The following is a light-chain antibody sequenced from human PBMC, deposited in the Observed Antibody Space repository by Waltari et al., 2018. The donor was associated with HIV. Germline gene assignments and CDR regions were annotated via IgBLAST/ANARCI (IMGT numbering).Light chain of an antibody. CDR1: SSDVGNYNL. CDR3: CSYAGSPYV. V-gene: IGLV2-23*02. J-gene: IGLJ1*01. CDR2: EVT. Sequence: HSALTQPASVSGSPGQSITMSCSGTSSDVGNYNLVSWYPQHPGKAPKLIIYEVTKRPSGISNRFSGSKSGNTASLTISGLQAEDEADYYCCSYAGSPYVLGSGTKVTVL.